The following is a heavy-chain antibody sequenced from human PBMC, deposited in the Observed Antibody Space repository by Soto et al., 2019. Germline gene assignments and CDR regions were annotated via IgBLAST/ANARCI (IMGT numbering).Heavy chain of an antibody. CDR3: ARDPPLSFVVVVATGDC. D-gene: IGHD2-21*01. J-gene: IGHJ4*02. Sequence: EVQLVESGGGLVKPGGSLRLSCAASGFTFTNHNMNWVRQAPGKGLEWVSSIRSSSSFRNYADSVKGRFSISRDNDKNLVYLQMDSLRAEDTAVYYCARDPPLSFVVVVATGDCWGPGTLVTVSS. V-gene: IGHV3-21*02. CDR1: GFTFTNHN. CDR2: IRSSSSFR.